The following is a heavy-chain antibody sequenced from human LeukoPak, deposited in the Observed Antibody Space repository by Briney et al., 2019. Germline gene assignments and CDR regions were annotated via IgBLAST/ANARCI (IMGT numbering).Heavy chain of an antibody. CDR1: GGSITTYY. CDR3: VGEKSFFGEAI. J-gene: IGHJ3*02. D-gene: IGHD3-10*01. V-gene: IGHV4-59*01. Sequence: SETLSLTRTVSGGSITTYYWNWIRQPPGRGLEWVGHRYYSGNTNYNPSLKSRVTISVDTSKNQFSLNVNSVTAADTAVYYCVGEKSFFGEAIWSQGTMVTVSS. CDR2: RYYSGNT.